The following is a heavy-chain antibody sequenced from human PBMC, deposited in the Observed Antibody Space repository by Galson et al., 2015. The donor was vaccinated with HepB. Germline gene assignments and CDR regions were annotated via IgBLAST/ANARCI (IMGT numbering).Heavy chain of an antibody. D-gene: IGHD3-3*01. Sequence: SVKVSCKASGYTFTGYYMHWVRQAPGQGLEWMGWINPNSGGTNYAQKFQGWVTMTRDTSISTAYMELSRLRSDDTAVYYCARSRYYDFWSGYRDYYYYYGMDVWGQGTMVTVSS. J-gene: IGHJ6*02. CDR2: INPNSGGT. V-gene: IGHV1-2*04. CDR1: GYTFTGYY. CDR3: ARSRYYDFWSGYRDYYYYYGMDV.